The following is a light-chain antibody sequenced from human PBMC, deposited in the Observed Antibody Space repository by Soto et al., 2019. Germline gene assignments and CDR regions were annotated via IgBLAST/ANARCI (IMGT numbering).Light chain of an antibody. CDR2: DAS. Sequence: DMQMTQSPSTLSASVGDRVTITCRASQSISMFLAWYQQKPGKAPKLLIYDASNSESGVPSRFSGSGSGTEFSLTISNLQPDDFVTYYCQHYKSYPWTFGQGTKVEIK. CDR1: QSISMF. V-gene: IGKV1-5*01. J-gene: IGKJ1*01. CDR3: QHYKSYPWT.